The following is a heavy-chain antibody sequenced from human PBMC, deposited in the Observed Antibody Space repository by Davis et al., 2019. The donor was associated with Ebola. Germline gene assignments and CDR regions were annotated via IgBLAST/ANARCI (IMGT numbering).Heavy chain of an antibody. Sequence: GGSLRLSCAASGFTFDTYGMMWVRLPPGKGLEWVSGISWNGDIIGYADSVKGRFTISRDNAENSLYLEMNSLRAEDTAIYYCAREADSGGFRFDYWGRGILVTVSS. CDR2: ISWNGDII. J-gene: IGHJ4*02. CDR1: GFTFDTYG. V-gene: IGHV3-20*04. D-gene: IGHD5-12*01. CDR3: AREADSGGFRFDY.